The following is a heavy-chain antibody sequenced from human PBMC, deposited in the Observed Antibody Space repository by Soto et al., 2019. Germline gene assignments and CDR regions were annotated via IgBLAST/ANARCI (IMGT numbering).Heavy chain of an antibody. D-gene: IGHD2-15*01. CDR1: GGSFSRYW. CDR3: ARVLCSGGSCLGSMSDFFAY. CDR2: IYYSGST. J-gene: IGHJ4*02. Sequence: SATLSRTGDVSGGSFSRYWCSWIRQQTRKGLEWVGYIYYSGSTNYNPSLKSRVTISVDASKNQFSLKLSSVTAADTAVYYCARVLCSGGSCLGSMSDFFAYWGQGTLVTVSS. V-gene: IGHV4-59*01.